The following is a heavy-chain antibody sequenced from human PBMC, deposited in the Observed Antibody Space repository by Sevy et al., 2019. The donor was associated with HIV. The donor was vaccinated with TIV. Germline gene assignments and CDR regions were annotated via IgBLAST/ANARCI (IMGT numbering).Heavy chain of an antibody. CDR2: ITPIFGTA. Sequence: ASVKVSCKASGGTFSSYAISWVRQAPGQGLEWMGGITPIFGTANYAQKFQGRVTITADESTSTAYMELSSLRSEDTAVYYCARDFGGYCSSTSCYGFDYWGQGTLVTVSS. D-gene: IGHD2-2*01. J-gene: IGHJ4*02. CDR1: GGTFSSYA. V-gene: IGHV1-69*13. CDR3: ARDFGGYCSSTSCYGFDY.